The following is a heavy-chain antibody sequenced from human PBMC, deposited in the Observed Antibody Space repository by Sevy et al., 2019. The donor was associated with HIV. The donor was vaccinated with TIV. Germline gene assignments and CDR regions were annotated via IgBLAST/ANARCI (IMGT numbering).Heavy chain of an antibody. J-gene: IGHJ6*03. D-gene: IGHD6-6*01. Sequence: ASLKVSCKASGGTFSSYAISWVRQAPGQGLEWMGGIIPIFGTANYAQKFQGRVTITADKSTSTAYMELSSLRSEDTAVYYCARGYSSSSYYYYMDVWGKGTTVTVSS. V-gene: IGHV1-69*06. CDR2: IIPIFGTA. CDR3: ARGYSSSSYYYYMDV. CDR1: GGTFSSYA.